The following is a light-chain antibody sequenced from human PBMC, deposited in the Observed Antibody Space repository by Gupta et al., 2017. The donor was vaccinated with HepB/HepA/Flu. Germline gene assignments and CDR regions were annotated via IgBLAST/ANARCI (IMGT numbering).Light chain of an antibody. CDR2: DVS. CDR1: NNDVGGYNY. CDR3: SSYTSSSTVV. Sequence: QSALTQPAPVSGSPGPSITTFCTATNNDVGGYNYVSWYQQHPGKVPKLMIYDVSNRPSGVSNRSSGSKSGNTASLTISGLQAEDEADYYCSSYTSSSTVVFGGGTKLTVL. J-gene: IGLJ2*01. V-gene: IGLV2-14*01.